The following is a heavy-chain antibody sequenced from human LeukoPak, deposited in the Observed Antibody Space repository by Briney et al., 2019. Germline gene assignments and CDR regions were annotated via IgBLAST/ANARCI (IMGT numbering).Heavy chain of an antibody. J-gene: IGHJ4*02. CDR3: AKSVVRGVAGTGDFDY. CDR2: ISSSSTTI. V-gene: IGHV3-48*01. Sequence: PGGSLRLSCAASGFTFSSYSMNWVRQAPGKGLEWVSYISSSSTTIYYADSVKGRFTISRDNAKNSLYLQMNSLRAEDTAVYYCAKSVVRGVAGTGDFDYWGQGTLVTVSS. D-gene: IGHD6-19*01. CDR1: GFTFSSYS.